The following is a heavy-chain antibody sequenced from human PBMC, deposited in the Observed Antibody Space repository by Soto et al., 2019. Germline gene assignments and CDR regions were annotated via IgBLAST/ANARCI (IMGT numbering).Heavy chain of an antibody. J-gene: IGHJ3*02. Sequence: ASVKVFCKASGYTFTSYDINWVRQATGQGLEWMGWMNPNSGNTGYAQKFQGRVTMTRNTSISTAYMELSSLRSEDTAVYYCASMYSSSWHDAFDIWGQGTMVTVSS. CDR1: GYTFTSYD. V-gene: IGHV1-8*01. CDR2: MNPNSGNT. D-gene: IGHD6-13*01. CDR3: ASMYSSSWHDAFDI.